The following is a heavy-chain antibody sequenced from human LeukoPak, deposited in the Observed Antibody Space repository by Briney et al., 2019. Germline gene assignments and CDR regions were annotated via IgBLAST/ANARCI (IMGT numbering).Heavy chain of an antibody. CDR1: GFTFSSYA. J-gene: IGHJ4*02. CDR2: ICGSGGST. V-gene: IGHV3-23*01. CDR3: AKNTGGSCYTASDY. Sequence: GGSLRLSCAASGFTFSSYAMSWVRQAPGKGLEWVSSICGSGGSTYYADSVKGRFTISRDNSKNTLYLQMNNLRAEDTAVFFCAKNTGGSCYTASDYWGQGTLVTVSS. D-gene: IGHD2-15*01.